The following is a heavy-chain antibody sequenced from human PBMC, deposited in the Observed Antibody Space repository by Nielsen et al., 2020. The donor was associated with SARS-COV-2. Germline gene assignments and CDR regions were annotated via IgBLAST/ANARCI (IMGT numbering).Heavy chain of an antibody. Sequence: SETLSLTCTVSGYSISSGYYWGWIRQPPGKGLEWIGSIYHSGSTYYNPSLKSRVTISVDTSKNQFSLKLSSVTAADTAVYYCARDGSGYDYNWFDPWGQGTLVTVSS. V-gene: IGHV4-38-2*02. CDR3: ARDGSGYDYNWFDP. D-gene: IGHD5-12*01. CDR2: IYHSGST. J-gene: IGHJ5*02. CDR1: GYSISSGYY.